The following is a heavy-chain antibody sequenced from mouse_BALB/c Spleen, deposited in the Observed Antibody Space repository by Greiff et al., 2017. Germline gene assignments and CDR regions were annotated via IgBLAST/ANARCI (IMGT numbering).Heavy chain of an antibody. V-gene: IGHV14-3*02. Sequence: VQLQQSGAELVKPGASVKLSCTASGFNIKDTYMHWVKQRPEQGLEWIGRIDPANGNTKYDPKFQGKATITADTSSNTAYLQLSSLTSEDTAVYYCARDYGRSYGLPFAYWGQGTLVTVSA. CDR3: ARDYGRSYGLPFAY. CDR2: IDPANGNT. D-gene: IGHD1-1*01. CDR1: GFNIKDTY. J-gene: IGHJ3*01.